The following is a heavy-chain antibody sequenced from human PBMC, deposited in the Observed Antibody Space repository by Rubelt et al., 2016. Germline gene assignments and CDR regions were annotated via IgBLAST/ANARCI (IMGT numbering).Heavy chain of an antibody. CDR3: ASDRSSGYYFHY. CDR1: GYTFTSYD. D-gene: IGHD3-22*01. J-gene: IGHJ4*02. CDR2: MNPNSGNT. Sequence: GQSGAEVKKPGASVKVSCKASGYTFTSYDINWVRQATGQGLEWMGWMNPNSGNTGYAQKFQGRVTMTRNTSISTAYMELSSLRSEDTAVYYCASDRSSGYYFHYWGQGTLVTVSS. V-gene: IGHV1-8*01.